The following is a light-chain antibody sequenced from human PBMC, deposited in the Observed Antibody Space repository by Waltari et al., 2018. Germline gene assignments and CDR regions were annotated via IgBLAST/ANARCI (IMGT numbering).Light chain of an antibody. CDR3: QQVHDYPYT. V-gene: IGKV1-9*01. CDR2: SAS. J-gene: IGKJ2*01. Sequence: IQLTPSPSSLSASVGDSVTITCRASQGISSSVAWYQQKPGKAPKLLIYSASSLQSGVPSRFGGSGSGTDFTLTIASLQPEDFATYYCQQVHDYPYTFGQGTRLEI. CDR1: QGISSS.